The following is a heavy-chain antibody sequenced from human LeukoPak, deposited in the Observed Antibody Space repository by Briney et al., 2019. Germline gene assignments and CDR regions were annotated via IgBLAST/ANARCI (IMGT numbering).Heavy chain of an antibody. CDR1: GFTFGDYA. CDR2: IRSKAYGGTT. V-gene: IGHV3-49*03. D-gene: IGHD6-19*01. J-gene: IGHJ4*02. Sequence: GSLRLSCTASGFTFGDYAMSWFRQAPGKGLEWVGFIRSKAYGGTTEYAASVKGRFTISRDDSKSIAYLQMNSLKTEDTAVYYCTREDSSGWYAGGFADYWGQGTLVTVSS. CDR3: TREDSSGWYAGGFADY.